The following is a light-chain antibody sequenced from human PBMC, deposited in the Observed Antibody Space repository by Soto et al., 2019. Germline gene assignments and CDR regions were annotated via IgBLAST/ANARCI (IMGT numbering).Light chain of an antibody. Sequence: QSVLTQAPSVSGAPGQRVTISCTGSSSNIGAGYHVHWYQQVPGTAPNLLIYGDSNRPSGVPDRFSGSKSGTSASLAITGLQAEDEADYYCQSYDSSLSGVVFGGGTKLTVL. CDR3: QSYDSSLSGVV. J-gene: IGLJ2*01. V-gene: IGLV1-40*01. CDR2: GDS. CDR1: SSNIGAGYH.